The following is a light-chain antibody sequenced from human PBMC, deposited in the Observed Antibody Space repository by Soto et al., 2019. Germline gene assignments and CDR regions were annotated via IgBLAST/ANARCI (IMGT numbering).Light chain of an antibody. J-gene: IGKJ2*01. CDR3: QQRSNWPPYT. Sequence: EIVLTQSPATLSLSPGERATLSCRASQSVSSYLAWYQQKPGQAPSLLIYDASNRATGIPARFSGSGSGTDFTHKISSLQPEDFAVYYCQQRSNWPPYTFGQGTKLDIK. CDR1: QSVSSY. CDR2: DAS. V-gene: IGKV3-11*01.